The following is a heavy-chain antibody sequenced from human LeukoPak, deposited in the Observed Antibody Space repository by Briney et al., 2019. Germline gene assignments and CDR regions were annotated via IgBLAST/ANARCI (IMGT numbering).Heavy chain of an antibody. CDR1: GFTFSDYY. J-gene: IGHJ4*02. Sequence: GGSLRLSCAASGFTFSDYYMSWIRQAPGKGLEWVSYISLSGNYTKYADSVKGRFTISRDNAKNSLFLQMNSLRAEDTAVYYCARTNYYDSSPFDYWGQGTLVTVSS. CDR3: ARTNYYDSSPFDY. CDR2: ISLSGNYT. V-gene: IGHV3-11*03. D-gene: IGHD3-22*01.